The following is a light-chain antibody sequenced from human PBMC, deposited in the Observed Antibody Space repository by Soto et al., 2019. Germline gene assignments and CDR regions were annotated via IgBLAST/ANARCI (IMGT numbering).Light chain of an antibody. CDR2: KAS. V-gene: IGKV1-5*03. J-gene: IGKJ1*01. CDR1: QSITDF. CDR3: QHYGTSWT. Sequence: DIQMTQSPSTLSASVGDRVTITCRASQSITDFLAWYQQKPGKAPKLLIYKASTLRSGVPSRFSGSGSGTEFTLTISRLEPEDFAVYYCQHYGTSWTFGQGTKVEVK.